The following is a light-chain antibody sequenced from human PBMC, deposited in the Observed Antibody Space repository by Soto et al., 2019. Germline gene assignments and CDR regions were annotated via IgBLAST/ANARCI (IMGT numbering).Light chain of an antibody. Sequence: DIQVTQSPPTLSASVGDRVTITCRASQTISTWMAWYQQTPGKAPKLLVYDASTLQSGVASRFSGSGSGTEFTLTISSLQPDDYATYYCQQYQTFWTFGQGTKV. CDR1: QTISTW. CDR3: QQYQTFWT. V-gene: IGKV1-5*01. J-gene: IGKJ1*01. CDR2: DAS.